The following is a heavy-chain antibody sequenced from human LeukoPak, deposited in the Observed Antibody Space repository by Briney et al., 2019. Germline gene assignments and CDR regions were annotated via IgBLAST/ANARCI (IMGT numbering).Heavy chain of an antibody. CDR1: GFTFGDYA. V-gene: IGHV3-49*04. CDR3: TSRGKIAVAGTFWFDP. D-gene: IGHD6-19*01. Sequence: GGSLRLSRTASGFTFGDYAMSWVRQAPGKGLEWVGFIRSKAYGGTTEYAASVKGRFTISRDDSKSIAYLQMNSLKTEDTAVYYCTSRGKIAVAGTFWFDPWGQGTLVTVSS. J-gene: IGHJ5*02. CDR2: IRSKAYGGTT.